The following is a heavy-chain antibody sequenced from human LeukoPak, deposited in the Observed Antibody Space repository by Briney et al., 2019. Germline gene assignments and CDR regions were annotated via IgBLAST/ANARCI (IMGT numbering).Heavy chain of an antibody. J-gene: IGHJ3*01. CDR1: GFTFNYYW. Sequence: GGSLRLSCAASGFTFNYYWMTWVRQGPGKGLEWVATIKEDGSERYYVESVKGRFTISRDNAKNSLYLQMNGLRVEDTALYYRARDKASGSSYGSSFHFWGQGTMVTVSS. CDR3: ARDKASGSSYGSSFHF. V-gene: IGHV3-7*01. CDR2: IKEDGSER. D-gene: IGHD1-26*01.